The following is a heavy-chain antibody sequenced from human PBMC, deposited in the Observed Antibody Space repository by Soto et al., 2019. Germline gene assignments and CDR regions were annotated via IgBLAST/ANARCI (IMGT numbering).Heavy chain of an antibody. CDR3: ARWDYGYYARFDY. V-gene: IGHV1-8*01. CDR1: VYTFTSHD. J-gene: IGHJ4*02. Sequence: QVQLVQSGAEVKKSGASVKVSCKASVYTFTSHDINWVRQATGQGLEWMGWMNPNSGNTGYAQKFQGRVTMTRNTSISTAYMELSSLRSEDTAVYYCARWDYGYYARFDYWGQGTLVTVSS. D-gene: IGHD4-17*01. CDR2: MNPNSGNT.